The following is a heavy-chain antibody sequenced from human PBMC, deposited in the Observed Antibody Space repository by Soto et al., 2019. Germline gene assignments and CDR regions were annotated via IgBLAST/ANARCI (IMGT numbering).Heavy chain of an antibody. CDR1: GGSISGYY. V-gene: IGHV4-59*01. CDR3: AREEASEGSGWFDP. D-gene: IGHD3-10*01. CDR2: IYYSGST. Sequence: QVQLQESGPRLVKPSETLSLTCSVSGGSISGYYWSWIRQPPGKGLEWMGYIYYSGSTNYNPSFNSRVTISIDTSKNQVSLKVIAVTAADTAVYYCAREEASEGSGWFDPWGQGTLVTVSS. J-gene: IGHJ5*02.